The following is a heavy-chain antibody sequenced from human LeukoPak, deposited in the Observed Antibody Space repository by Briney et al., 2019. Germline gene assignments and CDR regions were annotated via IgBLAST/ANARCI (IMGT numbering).Heavy chain of an antibody. CDR2: IFQSGSP. J-gene: IGHJ3*01. V-gene: IGHV4-30-2*01. Sequence: LRLSCAASGGPISSGGYPWTWIRQPPGKGLEWIGYIFQSGSPSYNPSLRSRVTISVDTSRNHFSLELISVTAADTAMYYCARDRAGLGLLDFWGQGTMVTVSS. CDR3: ARDRAGLGLLDF. CDR1: GGPISSGGYP. D-gene: IGHD1-26*01.